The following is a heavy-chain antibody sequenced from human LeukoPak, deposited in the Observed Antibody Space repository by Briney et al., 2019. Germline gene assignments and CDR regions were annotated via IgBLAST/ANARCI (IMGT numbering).Heavy chain of an antibody. CDR1: AHSLTRFY. CDR3: ARDLSITIFGVVTYPDY. CDR2: IKPSDGST. Sequence: SGKLSCNVHAHSLTRFYVRWVRHLPGQWLEWIGAIKPSDGSTNHAQKFQGRVTMTRDTSTSTVYMELRSLTSEDTAMYYCARDLSITIFGVVTYPDYWGQGTLITVSS. J-gene: IGHJ4*02. D-gene: IGHD3-3*01. V-gene: IGHV1-46*03.